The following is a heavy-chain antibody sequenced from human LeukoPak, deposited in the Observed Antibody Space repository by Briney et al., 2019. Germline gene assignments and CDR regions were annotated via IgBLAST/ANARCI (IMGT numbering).Heavy chain of an antibody. Sequence: SETLSLTCTVSGGSISSYYWSWIRQPPGKGLEWIGYIYYSGSTNYNPSLKSRVTISVDTSKNQFSPKLSSVTAADTAVYYCARLLVGENFDYWGQGTLVTVSS. J-gene: IGHJ4*02. CDR3: ARLLVGENFDY. CDR1: GGSISSYY. CDR2: IYYSGST. D-gene: IGHD3-10*01. V-gene: IGHV4-59*01.